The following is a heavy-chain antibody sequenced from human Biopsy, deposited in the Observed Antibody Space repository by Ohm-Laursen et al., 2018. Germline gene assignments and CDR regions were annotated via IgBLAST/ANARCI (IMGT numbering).Heavy chain of an antibody. D-gene: IGHD3-16*01. Sequence: SLRLSCAASGFTFGDAWMSWIRQAPGEGLEWVSSITGSGGSTYYPDSVKGRFTISRDNSKNSLYLQMNSLRAEDTAVYYCAKGYGPDNWFDPWGQGTLVTVSS. CDR2: ITGSGGST. J-gene: IGHJ5*02. CDR1: GFTFGDAW. V-gene: IGHV3-23*01. CDR3: AKGYGPDNWFDP.